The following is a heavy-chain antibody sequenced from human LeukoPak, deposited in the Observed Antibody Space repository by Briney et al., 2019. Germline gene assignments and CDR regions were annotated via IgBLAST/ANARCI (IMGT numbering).Heavy chain of an antibody. CDR2: IYYSGST. CDR1: GGSISSYY. V-gene: IGHV4-59*01. Sequence: PSETLSLTCTVSGGSISSYYWSWIRQPPGKGLEWIGYIYYSGSTNYNPSLKSRVTISVDTSKNQFSLKLSSVTAADTAVYYSAGGEWGLCCSGGRFIPWGYYFDYWGQGTLVTVSS. CDR3: AGGEWGLCCSGGRFIPWGYYFDY. J-gene: IGHJ4*02. D-gene: IGHD2-15*01.